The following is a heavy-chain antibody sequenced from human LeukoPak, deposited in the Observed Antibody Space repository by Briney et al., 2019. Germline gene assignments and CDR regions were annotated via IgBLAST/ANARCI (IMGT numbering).Heavy chain of an antibody. CDR1: GGPISSYY. D-gene: IGHD3-3*01. CDR3: ARGPYYDFWSGYFDY. CDR2: IYYSGNP. Sequence: SETLSLTCTVSGGPISSYYWSWIRQPPGKGLEWIGCIYYSGNPSYIPSLKSRVTISVDTSKNQFSLKLSSVTAADTAVYYCARGPYYDFWSGYFDYWGQGTLVTVSS. V-gene: IGHV4-59*08. J-gene: IGHJ4*02.